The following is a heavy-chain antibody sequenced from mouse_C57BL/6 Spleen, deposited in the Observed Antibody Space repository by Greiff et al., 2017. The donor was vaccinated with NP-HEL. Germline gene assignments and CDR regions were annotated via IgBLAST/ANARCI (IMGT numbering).Heavy chain of an antibody. CDR3: ARRDYGSSSSFAY. CDR2: FHPYNDDT. D-gene: IGHD1-1*01. V-gene: IGHV1-47*01. J-gene: IGHJ3*01. Sequence: VQLQESGAELVKPGASVKMSCKASGYTFTTYPIEWMKQNHGKSLEWIGKFHPYNDDTKYNEKFKGRATVTVDKSSSTVYLELSRLTSDDSAVYDRARRDYGSSSSFAYWGQGTLVTVSA. CDR1: GYTFTTYP.